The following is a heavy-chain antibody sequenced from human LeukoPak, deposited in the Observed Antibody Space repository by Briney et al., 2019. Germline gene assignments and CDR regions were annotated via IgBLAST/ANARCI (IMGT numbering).Heavy chain of an antibody. CDR2: INQDGSEK. V-gene: IGHV3-7*01. Sequence: GGSLRLSCAASGFTFSNYWMTWVRQAPGKVLEWVANINQDGSEKYYMDSVKGRFTISRDNAKNSLYLQMNSLRAEDTAVYYCARDSPERGYSYGPLDNYFDYWGQGTLVTVSS. D-gene: IGHD5-18*01. CDR1: GFTFSNYW. CDR3: ARDSPERGYSYGPLDNYFDY. J-gene: IGHJ4*02.